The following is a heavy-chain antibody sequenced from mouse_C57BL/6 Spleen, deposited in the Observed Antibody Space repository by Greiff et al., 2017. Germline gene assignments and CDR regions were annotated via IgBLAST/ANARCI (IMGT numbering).Heavy chain of an antibody. CDR3: TDTGSSRYWYFDG. V-gene: IGHV6-6*01. Sequence: EVKVIESGGGLVQPGGSMKLSCAASGFTFSDAWMDWVRQSPEKGLEWVAEIRNKANNHATSYAEAVKGRFTISRDDSKSSVYLQMNSLRAEDTGIYYGTDTGSSRYWYFDGWGTGTTVTVSS. CDR1: GFTFSDAW. D-gene: IGHD1-1*01. J-gene: IGHJ1*03. CDR2: IRNKANNHAT.